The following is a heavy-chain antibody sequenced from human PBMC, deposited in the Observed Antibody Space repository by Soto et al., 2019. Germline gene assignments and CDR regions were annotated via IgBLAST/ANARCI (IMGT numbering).Heavy chain of an antibody. CDR2: INPANGVA. Sequence: QVHLVQSGAEVKKPGASMKVSCTASGYTLTSHHVHWVRQAPGRRLEWMGSINPANGVAQYTARFQGRVIMNRETSTSTVYMELRGLTSEDTAIFYCARGGGVGLDGSAAFDIWGQGTMVTVSS. V-gene: IGHV1-46*01. D-gene: IGHD1-1*01. CDR1: GYTLTSHH. J-gene: IGHJ3*02. CDR3: ARGGGVGLDGSAAFDI.